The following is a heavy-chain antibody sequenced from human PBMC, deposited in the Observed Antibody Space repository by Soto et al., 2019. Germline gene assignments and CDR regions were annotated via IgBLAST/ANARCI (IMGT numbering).Heavy chain of an antibody. CDR1: GGTFSSYA. CDR3: ASGGSYPSGYPPSYYFDY. Sequence: SVKVSCKASGGTFSSYAISWVRQAPGQGLEWMGGIIPIFGTANYAQKFQGRVTITADESTSTAYMELSSLRSEDTAVYYCASGGSYPSGYPPSYYFDYWGQGTLVTVSS. D-gene: IGHD1-26*01. CDR2: IIPIFGTA. J-gene: IGHJ4*02. V-gene: IGHV1-69*13.